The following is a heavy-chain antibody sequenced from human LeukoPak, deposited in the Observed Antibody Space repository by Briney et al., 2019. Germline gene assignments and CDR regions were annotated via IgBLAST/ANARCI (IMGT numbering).Heavy chain of an antibody. D-gene: IGHD6-13*01. CDR1: GYTFTSYD. V-gene: IGHV1-8*01. Sequence: ASVKVSCKASGYTFTSYDINWVRQATGQGLEWMGWMNPNSGNTGYAQKFQGRVTMTRNTSISTAYMELSSLRSEDTAVYYCARDLGMGIAAAGIEYYGMDVWGQGTTVTVSS. J-gene: IGHJ6*02. CDR3: ARDLGMGIAAAGIEYYGMDV. CDR2: MNPNSGNT.